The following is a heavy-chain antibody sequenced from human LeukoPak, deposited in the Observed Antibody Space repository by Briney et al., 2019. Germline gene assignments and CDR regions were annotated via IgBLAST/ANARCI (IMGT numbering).Heavy chain of an antibody. CDR1: GFXVSSNY. V-gene: IGHV3-53*01. CDR2: IYSGGST. D-gene: IGHD2-15*01. CDR3: ARDPDCSGGSCYSSY. Sequence: GGSLRLSCEASGFXVSSNYISWVRQAPGKGLEWLSVIYSGGSTYYADSVKGRFTISRDNSKNTLYLQMNSLRAEDTAVYYCARDPDCSGGSCYSSYWGQGTLVTVSS. J-gene: IGHJ4*02.